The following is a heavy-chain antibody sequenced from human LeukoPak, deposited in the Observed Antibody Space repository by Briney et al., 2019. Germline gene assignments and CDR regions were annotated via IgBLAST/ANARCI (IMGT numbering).Heavy chain of an antibody. D-gene: IGHD3-16*01. CDR2: ISGGGFTI. CDR1: GFTFSSHS. V-gene: IGHV3-48*04. Sequence: PRGSLRLSCAASGFTFSSHSMSWVRQAPGKGLEWLSFISGGGFTIYYADSVTGRFTISRDNAKNSLFLQLNSLRAEDTAVYYCARVRGTFSPHFDSWGQGTLVTVSS. CDR3: ARVRGTFSPHFDS. J-gene: IGHJ4*02.